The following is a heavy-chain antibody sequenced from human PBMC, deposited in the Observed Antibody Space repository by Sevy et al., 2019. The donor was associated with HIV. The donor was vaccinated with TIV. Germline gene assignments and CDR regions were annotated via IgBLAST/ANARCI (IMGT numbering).Heavy chain of an antibody. J-gene: IGHJ6*03. CDR1: GYTLTELS. V-gene: IGHV1-24*01. Sequence: ASVKVSCKVSGYTLTELSMHWVRQAPGKGLEWMGGSDPEDGETIYAQKFQGRVTMTEDTSTDTAYMELSSLRSEDTAVYYCATIMRTTVSYYYYYMDVWGKGTTVTVSS. CDR3: ATIMRTTVSYYYYYMDV. CDR2: SDPEDGET. D-gene: IGHD4-17*01.